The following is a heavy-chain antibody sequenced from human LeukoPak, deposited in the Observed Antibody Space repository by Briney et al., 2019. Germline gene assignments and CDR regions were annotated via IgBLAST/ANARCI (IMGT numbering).Heavy chain of an antibody. Sequence: SETLSLTCAVYGGSFSGYYWSWIRQPPGKGLEWIGEINRSGSTNYNPSLKSRVTISVDTSKNQFSLKLSSVTAADTAVYYCARVMNPHQLRSSDYWGQGTLVTVSS. V-gene: IGHV4-34*01. CDR2: INRSGST. CDR1: GGSFSGYY. J-gene: IGHJ4*02. CDR3: ARVMNPHQLRSSDY. D-gene: IGHD4-17*01.